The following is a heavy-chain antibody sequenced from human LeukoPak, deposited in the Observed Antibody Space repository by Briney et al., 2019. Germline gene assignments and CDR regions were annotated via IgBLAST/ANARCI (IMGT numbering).Heavy chain of an antibody. Sequence: SETLSLTCAVYGGSFSSYYWSWIRQPPGKGLEWIGEINHSGSTNYNPSRNSRGTISIDTSNNQFSLKLSSVTAADTAVYYCARGLVRNWFDPRGPGNWGTVSS. CDR1: GGSFSSYY. CDR2: INHSGST. D-gene: IGHD2-8*02. V-gene: IGHV4-34*01. J-gene: IGHJ5*02. CDR3: ARGLVRNWFDP.